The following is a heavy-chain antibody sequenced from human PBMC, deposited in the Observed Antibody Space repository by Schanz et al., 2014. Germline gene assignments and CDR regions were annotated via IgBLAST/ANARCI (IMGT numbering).Heavy chain of an antibody. J-gene: IGHJ4*02. CDR3: ARGGFGEVSYFDY. D-gene: IGHD3-10*01. Sequence: VQLVESGGGLVQPGGSLRLSCSASGFTFSIYAMHWVRQAPGKGLEWVSSISGDHRNTFYADSVKGRFTISGDSSKYTVYLQMNSLRPEDTAVYYCARGGFGEVSYFDYWGQGTLVTVSS. V-gene: IGHV3-64*04. CDR1: GFTFSIYA. CDR2: ISGDHRNT.